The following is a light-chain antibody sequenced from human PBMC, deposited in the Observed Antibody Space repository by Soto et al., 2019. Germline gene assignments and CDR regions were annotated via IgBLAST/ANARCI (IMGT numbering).Light chain of an antibody. CDR1: QSVSSSS. J-gene: IGKJ3*01. V-gene: IGKV3-20*01. CDR2: GTS. CDR3: QLYGTSAGFT. Sequence: EIVLTQSPGTLSLSPGERATLSCRASQSVSSSSLAWYQQKPGQAPRLLIYGTSRRATGIPDRFSGSGSGTDFALTISRLEPEDFAVYYCQLYGTSAGFTFGPGTRVDIK.